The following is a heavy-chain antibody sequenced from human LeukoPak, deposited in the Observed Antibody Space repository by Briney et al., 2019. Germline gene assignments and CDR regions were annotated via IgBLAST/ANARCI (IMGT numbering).Heavy chain of an antibody. CDR2: ISSSSSYI. Sequence: PGGSLRLSCAASGFTVSSNYMSWVRQAPGKGLEWVSSISSSSSYIYYADSVKGRFTISRDNAKNSLYLQMNGLRAEDTAVYYCARDRKPAANRWYFDLWGRGTLVTVSS. CDR3: ARDRKPAANRWYFDL. V-gene: IGHV3-21*01. CDR1: GFTVSSNY. D-gene: IGHD2-2*01. J-gene: IGHJ2*01.